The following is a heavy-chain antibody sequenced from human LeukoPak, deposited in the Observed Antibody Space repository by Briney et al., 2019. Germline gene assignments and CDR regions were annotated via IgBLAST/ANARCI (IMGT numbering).Heavy chain of an antibody. Sequence: ASVKVSCKASGYTFTSYYMHWVRQAPGQGLEWMGIINPSGGSTSYAQKFQGRVTMTRDTSTSTVYMELSSPRSEDTAVYYCARDGPYGYNSSSYGMDVWGQGTTVTVSS. J-gene: IGHJ6*02. V-gene: IGHV1-46*01. CDR1: GYTFTSYY. CDR2: INPSGGST. D-gene: IGHD5-24*01. CDR3: ARDGPYGYNSSSYGMDV.